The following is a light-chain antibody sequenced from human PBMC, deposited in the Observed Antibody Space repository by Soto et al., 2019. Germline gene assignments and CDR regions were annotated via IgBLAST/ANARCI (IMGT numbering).Light chain of an antibody. CDR3: QQYGSLPWA. J-gene: IGKJ1*01. CDR1: QSVSSNY. V-gene: IGKV3-20*01. Sequence: EIVLTQSPGTLSLSPGERATLSCRASQSVSSNYLAWYQQTPGQAPRLLIYDASSRATGIPDRFSGSGSGTDFTLTISRLEPEDLAVYYCQQYGSLPWAFGQGTKVEIK. CDR2: DAS.